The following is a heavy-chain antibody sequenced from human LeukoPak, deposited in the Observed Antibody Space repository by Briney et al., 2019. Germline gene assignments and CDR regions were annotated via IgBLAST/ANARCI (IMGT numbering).Heavy chain of an antibody. D-gene: IGHD6-13*01. Sequence: ASVKVSCKASGGTFSSYAISWVRQAPGQGLEWMGGIIPIFGTANYAQKFQGRVTITADKSTSTAYMELSSLRSEDTAAYYCAREAWGYSSSWSNWFDPWGQGTLVTVSS. V-gene: IGHV1-69*06. CDR3: AREAWGYSSSWSNWFDP. J-gene: IGHJ5*02. CDR2: IIPIFGTA. CDR1: GGTFSSYA.